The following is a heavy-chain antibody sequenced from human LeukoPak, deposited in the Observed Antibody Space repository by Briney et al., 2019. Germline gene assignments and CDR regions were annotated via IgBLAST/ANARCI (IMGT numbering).Heavy chain of an antibody. V-gene: IGHV3-23*01. CDR3: AKGSGILLWFSKAGFDY. Sequence: GGSLRLSCAASGFTFSSYAMSWVRQAPGKGLEWVSAIGGSGGSTYYADSVKGRFTISRDNSKNTLYLQMNSLRAEDTAVYYCAKGSGILLWFSKAGFDYWGQGTLVTVSS. CDR2: IGGSGGST. J-gene: IGHJ4*02. D-gene: IGHD3-10*01. CDR1: GFTFSSYA.